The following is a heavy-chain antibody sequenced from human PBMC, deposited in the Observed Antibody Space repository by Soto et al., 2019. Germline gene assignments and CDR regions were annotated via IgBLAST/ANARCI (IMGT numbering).Heavy chain of an antibody. CDR3: ARDPVGAARPFDYYYYGMDV. CDR1: GGSISSGDYY. CDR2: IYYSGST. J-gene: IGHJ6*02. D-gene: IGHD6-6*01. Sequence: PSDTLSLTCTVSGGSISSGDYYWSWIRQPPGKGLEWIGYIYYSGSTYYNPSLKSRVTISVDTSKNQFSLKLSSVTAADTAVYYCARDPVGAARPFDYYYYGMDVWGQGTTVTVSS. V-gene: IGHV4-30-4*02.